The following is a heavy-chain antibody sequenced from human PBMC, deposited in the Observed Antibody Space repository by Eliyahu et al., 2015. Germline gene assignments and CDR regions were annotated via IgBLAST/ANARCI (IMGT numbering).Heavy chain of an antibody. V-gene: IGHV2-70*01. Sequence: QVTLRESGPALVKPTQTLTLTCTFSGFSLSTSGXCVSWIRQPPGKALEWLALIXWDDDKYYSTSLKTRLTISKDTSKNQVVLTMTNMDPVDTATYYCARATLAGGNSVNFDYWGQGTLVTVSS. CDR2: IXWDDDK. D-gene: IGHD4-23*01. CDR1: GFSLSTSGXC. J-gene: IGHJ4*02. CDR3: ARATLAGGNSVNFDY.